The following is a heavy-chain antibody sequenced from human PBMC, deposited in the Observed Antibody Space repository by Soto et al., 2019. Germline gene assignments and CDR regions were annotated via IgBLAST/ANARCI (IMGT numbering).Heavy chain of an antibody. J-gene: IGHJ4*02. CDR1: GFTFSDYY. CDR2: ISGSGSTT. V-gene: IGHV3-11*01. CDR3: ARSSLTYFEF. Sequence: LRLSCTASGFTFSDYYMSWIRQAPGKGLEWLAYISGSGSTTYYTDSVKGRFAISRDNARTSLYLQINSLRVEDSAVYYCARSSLTYFEFWGQGTLVTVSS.